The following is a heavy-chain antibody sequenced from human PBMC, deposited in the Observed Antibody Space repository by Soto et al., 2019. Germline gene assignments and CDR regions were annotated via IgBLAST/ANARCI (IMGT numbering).Heavy chain of an antibody. CDR3: ARHAAYDSVWGKSDGSDD. CDR2: MYYSGAT. D-gene: IGHD3-16*01. J-gene: IGHJ4*02. Sequence: SETLSLTCTVSGGSISSNSYYWDWIRQPPGKGLEWIGSMYYSGATYHNPSLQSRVTISVDTSKNEFSLHLRSVTAADTAVYYCARHAAYDSVWGKSDGSDDWGQGTLVTVSS. V-gene: IGHV4-39*01. CDR1: GGSISSNSYY.